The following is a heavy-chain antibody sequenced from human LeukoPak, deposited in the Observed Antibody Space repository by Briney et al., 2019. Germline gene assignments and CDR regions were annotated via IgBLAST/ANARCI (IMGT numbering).Heavy chain of an antibody. J-gene: IGHJ3*02. CDR3: ARDGTLPTSTAMVAFDI. V-gene: IGHV4-31*03. D-gene: IGHD5-18*01. CDR1: GGSISSGGYY. CDR2: IYYSGST. Sequence: SQTLSLTCTVSGGSISSGGYYWSWLRQHPGKGLEWIVYIYYSGSTYYNPSLKSRVTISVDTSKNQFSLKLSSVTAADTAVYYCARDGTLPTSTAMVAFDIWGQGTMVTVSS.